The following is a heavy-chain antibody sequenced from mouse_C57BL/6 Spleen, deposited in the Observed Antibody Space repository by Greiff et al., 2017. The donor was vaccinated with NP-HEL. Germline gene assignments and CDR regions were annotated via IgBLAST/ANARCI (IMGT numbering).Heavy chain of an antibody. Sequence: EVKLVESEGGLVQPGSSMKLSCTASGFTFSDYYMAWVRQVPEKGLEWVANINYDGSSTYYLDSLKSRFIISRDNAKNILYLQMSSLKSEDTATYYCARKGDYYGSLDYWGQGTTLTVSS. CDR3: ARKGDYYGSLDY. D-gene: IGHD1-1*01. J-gene: IGHJ2*01. V-gene: IGHV5-16*01. CDR1: GFTFSDYY. CDR2: INYDGSST.